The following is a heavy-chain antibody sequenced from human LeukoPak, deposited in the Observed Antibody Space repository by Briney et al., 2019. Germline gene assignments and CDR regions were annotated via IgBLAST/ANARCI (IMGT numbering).Heavy chain of an antibody. V-gene: IGHV4-30-2*01. CDR2: IYHSGST. CDR3: ASMWLPTAHFDY. D-gene: IGHD5-12*01. Sequence: PSETLSLTCAVSGGSISSGGYSWSWIRQPPGKGLEWIGYIYHSGSTYYNPSLKSRVTISVDRSKNQFSLKLSSVTAADTAVYYCASMWLPTAHFDYWGQGTLVTVSS. CDR1: GGSISSGGYS. J-gene: IGHJ4*02.